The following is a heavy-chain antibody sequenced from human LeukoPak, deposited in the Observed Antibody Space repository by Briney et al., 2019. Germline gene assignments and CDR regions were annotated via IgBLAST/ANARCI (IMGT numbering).Heavy chain of an antibody. CDR2: IYSGGST. Sequence: PGGSLRLSCAASGFTVSSNYMSWVRQAPGKGLEWVSVIYSGGSTFYADSVKGRFTISRDNSKNTLYLQMNSLRAEDTAVYYCARWVAGLFDYWGQGTLVTVSS. CDR3: ARWVAGLFDY. V-gene: IGHV3-66*01. J-gene: IGHJ4*02. D-gene: IGHD6-19*01. CDR1: GFTVSSNY.